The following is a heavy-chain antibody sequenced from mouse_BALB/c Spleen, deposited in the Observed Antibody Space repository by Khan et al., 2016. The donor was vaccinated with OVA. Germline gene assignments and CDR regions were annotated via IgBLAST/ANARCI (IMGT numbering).Heavy chain of an antibody. CDR3: ARQPYYHYYVMDY. CDR1: GFSLTDYG. Sequence: QVQLKQSGPALVAPSQSLSITCTISGFSLTDYGVHWVRQPPGKGLEWLVVIWSDGSTTYNSALKSRLSISKDNSKSQVFLKMNSLQTDDTVVYYCARQPYYHYYVMDYWGQGTSVTVSS. CDR2: IWSDGST. V-gene: IGHV2-6-1*01. D-gene: IGHD2-10*01. J-gene: IGHJ4*01.